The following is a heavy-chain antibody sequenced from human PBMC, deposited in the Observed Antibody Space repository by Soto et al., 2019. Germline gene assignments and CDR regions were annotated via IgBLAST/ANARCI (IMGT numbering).Heavy chain of an antibody. CDR1: GGSTSSYY. CDR3: ARDHYDSSGPHLDL. D-gene: IGHD3-22*01. V-gene: IGHV4-59*01. J-gene: IGHJ2*01. Sequence: SETLSLTCTVSGGSTSSYYWSWIRQPPGKGLEWIGYIYYSGSTNYNPSLKSRVTISVDTSKNQFSLKLSSVTAADTAVYYCARDHYDSSGPHLDLWGRGTLVTVYS. CDR2: IYYSGST.